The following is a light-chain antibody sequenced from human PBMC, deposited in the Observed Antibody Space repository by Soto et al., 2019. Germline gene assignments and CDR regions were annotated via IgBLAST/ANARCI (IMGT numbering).Light chain of an antibody. CDR1: SSDVGGYNS. CDR2: DVS. V-gene: IGLV2-14*03. CDR3: CSYTSSRTVV. Sequence: QSVLTQPASVSGSPGQSITISCTGTSSDVGGYNSVSWYHHHPGKAPKLMIYDVSDRPSGVSNRFSGSKSGNTASLTISGLQAEDEADYYCCSYTSSRTVVFGGGTKVTVL. J-gene: IGLJ2*01.